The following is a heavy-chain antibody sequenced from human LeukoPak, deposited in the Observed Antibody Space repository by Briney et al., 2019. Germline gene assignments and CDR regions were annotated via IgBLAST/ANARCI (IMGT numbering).Heavy chain of an antibody. D-gene: IGHD1-26*01. CDR3: ARGNHRIVGASADYYYMDV. V-gene: IGHV3-53*01. Sequence: PGGSLRLSCAASGFTVSSNYMSWVRQAPGKGLEWVSVIYSGGSTYYADSVKGRFTISRDNSKNTLYLQMNSLRAEDTAVYYCARGNHRIVGASADYYYMDVWGKGTTVTVSS. CDR2: IYSGGST. J-gene: IGHJ6*03. CDR1: GFTVSSNY.